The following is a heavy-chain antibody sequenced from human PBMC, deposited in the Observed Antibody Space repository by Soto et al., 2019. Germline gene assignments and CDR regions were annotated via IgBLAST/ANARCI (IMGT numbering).Heavy chain of an antibody. J-gene: IGHJ4*02. CDR2: IDPGSGKA. CDR1: GYTLTNYA. D-gene: IGHD2-8*01. CDR3: TRDLNGGNPFDY. V-gene: IGHV1-3*01. Sequence: QVQLVQSGAEVKKPGASVRVSCKPSGYTLTNYAIQWVRQAAGQRLEWLGWIDPGSGKATYSQKVQDRIIISRDTSASTFYMDLSSLTSEDKAVYFCTRDLNGGNPFDYWGQGALVTVSS.